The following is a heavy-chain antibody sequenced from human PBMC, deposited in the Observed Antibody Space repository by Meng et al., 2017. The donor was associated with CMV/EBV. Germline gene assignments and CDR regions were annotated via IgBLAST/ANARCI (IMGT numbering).Heavy chain of an antibody. Sequence: GESLKISCAASGFTFSSYSMNWVRQAPGKGLEWVSSISSSSSYIYYADSVKGRFTISRDKAKNSLYLQMNSLRAEDTAVYYCARGQGRIVVNWFDPWGQGTLVTVSS. V-gene: IGHV3-21*01. CDR2: ISSSSSYI. D-gene: IGHD3-22*01. CDR1: GFTFSSYS. J-gene: IGHJ5*02. CDR3: ARGQGRIVVNWFDP.